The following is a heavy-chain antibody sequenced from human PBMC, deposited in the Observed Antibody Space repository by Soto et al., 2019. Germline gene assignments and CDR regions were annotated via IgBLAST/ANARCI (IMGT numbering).Heavy chain of an antibody. D-gene: IGHD6-6*01. CDR2: IRSKANSYAT. CDR3: TSLLSSSYGMDV. CDR1: GFTFSGSA. J-gene: IGHJ6*02. V-gene: IGHV3-73*01. Sequence: ASGFTFSGSAMHWVRQASGKGLEWVGRIRSKANSYATAYAASVKGRFTISRDDSKNTAYLQMNSLKTEDTAVYYCTSLLSSSYGMDVWGQGTTVTVSS.